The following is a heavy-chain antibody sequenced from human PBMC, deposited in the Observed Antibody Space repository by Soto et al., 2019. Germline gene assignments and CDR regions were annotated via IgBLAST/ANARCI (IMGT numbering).Heavy chain of an antibody. CDR1: GDSVSSNSAA. D-gene: IGHD6-19*01. V-gene: IGHV6-1*01. J-gene: IGHJ5*02. CDR3: ARDKVRYRMTFVAGYNWFDP. Sequence: SQTLSLTCAISGDSVSSNSAAWNWIRQSPSRGLEWLGRTYYRSKWYNDYAVSVKSRITINPDTSKNQFSLQLNSVTPEDTAVYYCARDKVRYRMTFVAGYNWFDPWGQGTLVTVSS. CDR2: TYYRSKWYN.